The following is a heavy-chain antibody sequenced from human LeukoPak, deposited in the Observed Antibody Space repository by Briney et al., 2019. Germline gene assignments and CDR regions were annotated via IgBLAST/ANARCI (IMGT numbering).Heavy chain of an antibody. CDR2: IKQDGSER. Sequence: PGGSLRLSCAASGFTFSTCWMTWVRQAPGKGLEWVANIKQDGSERYYVDSVKGRFTISRDNAKSSLYLQMNSLRAEDTAVYYCAKSLVVVNDPLDYWGQGTLVTVSS. CDR1: GFTFSTCW. J-gene: IGHJ4*02. V-gene: IGHV3-7*01. CDR3: AKSLVVVNDPLDY. D-gene: IGHD2-21*01.